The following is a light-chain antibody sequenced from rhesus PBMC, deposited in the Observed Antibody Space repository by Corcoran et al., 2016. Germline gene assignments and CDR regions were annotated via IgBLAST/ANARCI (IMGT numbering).Light chain of an antibody. V-gene: IGKV3-24*01. Sequence: EIVMTQSPATLSLSPGERATLSCRASQSVSSSLAWYQQKPGKAPRLLIYGASSRATGIQDRFSGSGSGTDFPLTISSLEPEDVAVYYCLQHSSWPHPTFGGVTKVELK. CDR3: LQHSSWPHPT. CDR2: GAS. J-gene: IGKJ4*01. CDR1: QSVSSS.